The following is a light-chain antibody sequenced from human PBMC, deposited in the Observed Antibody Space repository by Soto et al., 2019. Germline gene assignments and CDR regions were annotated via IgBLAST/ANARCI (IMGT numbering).Light chain of an antibody. CDR3: QQYGSSGT. V-gene: IGKV3-20*01. CDR2: GAS. J-gene: IGKJ1*01. Sequence: EILLTQSPCTLSLSPGERATLSCGASQSVSNNYLAWYQQKPGQAPSLLIYGASNRATGIPDRLSGSGSGTDFTLTISRLEPEDFAVYYCQQYGSSGTFGQGTKVDIK. CDR1: QSVSNNY.